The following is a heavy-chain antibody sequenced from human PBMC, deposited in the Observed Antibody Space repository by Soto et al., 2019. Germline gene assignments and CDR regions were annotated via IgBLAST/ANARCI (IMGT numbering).Heavy chain of an antibody. J-gene: IGHJ2*01. CDR1: GGSFSGYY. Sequence: QVQLQQWGAGLLKPSETLSLTCAVYGGSFSGYYWSWIRQPPGKGLEWIGEINHSGSINYNPSLKSRITSSVDTYKNLLSSKIRSVTASETAVYYCAWMWWPRTCREVYLDLWGRGTLLTYSS. D-gene: IGHD2-21*01. CDR3: AWMWWPRTCREVYLDL. CDR2: INHSGSI. V-gene: IGHV4-34*01.